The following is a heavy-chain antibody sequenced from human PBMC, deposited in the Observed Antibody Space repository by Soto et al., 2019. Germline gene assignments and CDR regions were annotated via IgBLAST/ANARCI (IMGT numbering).Heavy chain of an antibody. Sequence: QVQLVESGGGVVQPGRSLRLSCGASGFTFSSYAMNWVRQAPGKGLEWVAFISYEGSNKYYADSVKGRFTISRDNSKNTLYLQMNSLRAEDTAVYYCAKGGDIVLIPAAHLEYWGQGTLVTVSS. D-gene: IGHD2-2*01. J-gene: IGHJ4*02. V-gene: IGHV3-30*18. CDR1: GFTFSSYA. CDR2: ISYEGSNK. CDR3: AKGGDIVLIPAAHLEY.